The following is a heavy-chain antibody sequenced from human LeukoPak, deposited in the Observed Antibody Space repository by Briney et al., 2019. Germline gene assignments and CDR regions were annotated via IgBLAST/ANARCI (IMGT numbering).Heavy chain of an antibody. CDR2: IVSSSSTI. V-gene: IGHV3-48*01. Sequence: GGSLRLSCAGSGFTFSSYSMNWVRQAPGKGLEWVSYIVSSSSTIYYADSVKGRFTISRDNVKNSLYLQMNSLRAEDTAVYYCARGRLMGSGLPAIDYWGQGTLVTVSS. CDR1: GFTFSSYS. D-gene: IGHD3-10*01. CDR3: ARGRLMGSGLPAIDY. J-gene: IGHJ4*02.